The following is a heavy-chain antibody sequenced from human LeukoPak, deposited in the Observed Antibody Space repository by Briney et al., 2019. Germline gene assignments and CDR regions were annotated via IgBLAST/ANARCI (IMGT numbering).Heavy chain of an antibody. CDR3: ARAHSSGWYDY. Sequence: GRSLRLSCAASGFTFDDYAMHWVRQAPGKGLVWVSRINSDGSSTSYADSVKGRFTISRDNAKNTLYLQMNSLRAEDTAVYYCARAHSSGWYDYWGQGTLVTVSS. J-gene: IGHJ4*02. V-gene: IGHV3-74*01. CDR2: INSDGSST. CDR1: GFTFDDYA. D-gene: IGHD6-19*01.